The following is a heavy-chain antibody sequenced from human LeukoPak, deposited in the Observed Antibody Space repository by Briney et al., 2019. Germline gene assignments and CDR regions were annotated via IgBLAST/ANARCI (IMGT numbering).Heavy chain of an antibody. CDR2: ISSSSTI. D-gene: IGHD6-13*01. Sequence: GSLRLSCAASGFSFSNYYMSWVRQAPGKGLEWVSYISSSSTIYYADSVKGRFTISRDNAKNSLYLQMNSLRAEDTAVYYCARDRYSSSWGQGTLVTVSS. CDR3: ARDRYSSS. CDR1: GFSFSNYY. V-gene: IGHV3-69-1*01. J-gene: IGHJ4*02.